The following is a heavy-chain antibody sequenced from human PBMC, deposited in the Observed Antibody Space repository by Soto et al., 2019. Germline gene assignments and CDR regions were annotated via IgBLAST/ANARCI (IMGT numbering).Heavy chain of an antibody. CDR1: GFTFSRYS. V-gene: IGHV3-48*02. CDR3: AREDWNYGIANY. J-gene: IGHJ4*02. Sequence: GGSLRLSCAASGFTFSRYSMNWVRQAPEKGLEWVSYISSSSSTIYYADSVKGRFTISRDNAKNSLYLQMNSLRDEDTAVYYCAREDWNYGIANYWGQGTLVTVSS. CDR2: ISSSSSTI. D-gene: IGHD1-7*01.